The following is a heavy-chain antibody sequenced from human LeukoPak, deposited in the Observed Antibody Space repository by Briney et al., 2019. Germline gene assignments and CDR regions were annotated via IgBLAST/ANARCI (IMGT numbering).Heavy chain of an antibody. CDR1: GFTFSGSA. Sequence: PGGSLKLSCAASGFTFSGSAMHWVRQASEKGLEWVGRIRSKASNSATAYAASVKGRFTISRDDSKNTAYLQMNSLQTEDTAVYYCTKGYCSSTYCYPQFGPWGQGTLVTVSS. D-gene: IGHD2-2*01. J-gene: IGHJ5*02. CDR3: TKGYCSSTYCYPQFGP. CDR2: IRSKASNSAT. V-gene: IGHV3-73*01.